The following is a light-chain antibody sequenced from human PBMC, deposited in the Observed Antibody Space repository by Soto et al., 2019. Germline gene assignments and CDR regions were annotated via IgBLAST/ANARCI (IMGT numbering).Light chain of an antibody. J-gene: IGLJ2*01. CDR1: SSDVGGYNY. CDR3: ISYAGSNNRVL. V-gene: IGLV2-8*01. CDR2: EVS. Sequence: QSALTQPPSASGSPGQSVTISCTGTSSDVGGYNYVSWYQQHPGKAPKLMIYEVSKRPSGVPDRFSGSKSGNTASLTVSGLQAEDEADYYCISYAGSNNRVLFGGGTKVTVL.